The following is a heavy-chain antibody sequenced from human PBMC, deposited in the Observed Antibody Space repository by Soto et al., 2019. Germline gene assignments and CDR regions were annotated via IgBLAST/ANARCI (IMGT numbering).Heavy chain of an antibody. CDR2: IFYLGSS. CDR1: GDSIIRSDFY. J-gene: IGHJ5*02. Sequence: SETLSLTCTVSGDSIIRSDFYWGWVRQPPGKGLEWIGSIFYLGSSYYNPSLKSRVTMSVDTSKNQFSLRLRSVTAADTALYFCARHSLALRKNNWFDPWGQGIMVTVSS. D-gene: IGHD3-3*02. CDR3: ARHSLALRKNNWFDP. V-gene: IGHV4-39*01.